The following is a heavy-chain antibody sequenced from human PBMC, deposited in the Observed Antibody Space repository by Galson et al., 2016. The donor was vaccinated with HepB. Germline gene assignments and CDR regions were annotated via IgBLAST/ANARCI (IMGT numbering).Heavy chain of an antibody. J-gene: IGHJ6*02. D-gene: IGHD3-3*01. CDR1: GFTFSTYA. CDR3: ARDGRVREWLKKFYYYGVDV. V-gene: IGHV3-30*03. CDR2: IYYDGSKK. Sequence: SLRLSCAASGFTFSTYAMHWVRQAPGKGLEWVAFIYYDGSKKYYADSVKGRFTISRDNSKNTLYLQMNSLRAEDTAAYYCARDGRVREWLKKFYYYGVDVWGQGTTVTVSS.